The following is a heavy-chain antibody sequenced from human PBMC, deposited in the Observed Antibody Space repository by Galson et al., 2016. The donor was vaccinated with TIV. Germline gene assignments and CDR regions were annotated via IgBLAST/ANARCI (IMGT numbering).Heavy chain of an antibody. V-gene: IGHV3-66*02. Sequence: LRLSCAASGLTVSNNYLTWVRQAPGKGLEWVSIISGGGDTYHADSVKGRFTISRDNAKNTLYLQMNSLRAEDTAVYFCARDRRYCGNDCYRYYYYGMDVWGQGPTVTGSS. CDR3: ARDRRYCGNDCYRYYYYGMDV. CDR1: GLTVSNNY. J-gene: IGHJ6*02. D-gene: IGHD2-21*02. CDR2: ISGGGDT.